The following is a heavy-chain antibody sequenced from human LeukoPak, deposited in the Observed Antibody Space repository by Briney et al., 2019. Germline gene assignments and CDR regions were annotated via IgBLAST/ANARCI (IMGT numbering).Heavy chain of an antibody. V-gene: IGHV4-38-2*01. J-gene: IGHJ4*02. Sequence: SETLSLTCAVSGYSISSGYYWGWIRQPPGKGLDWIGSISHSGSTYYNPSLRSRVTISIDMSKNQFSLRLNSVTATDTAVYYCARVGGYSYGNYYFNYWGQGTLVTVSS. D-gene: IGHD5-18*01. CDR3: ARVGGYSYGNYYFNY. CDR2: ISHSGST. CDR1: GYSISSGYY.